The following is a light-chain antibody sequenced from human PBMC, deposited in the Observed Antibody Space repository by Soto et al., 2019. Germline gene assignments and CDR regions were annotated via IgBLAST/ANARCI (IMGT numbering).Light chain of an antibody. J-gene: IGLJ2*01. V-gene: IGLV2-14*03. CDR2: DVT. Sequence: QSALTQPASVSGSPGQSITISCTGTSSDIGLYNYVSWYQHHPGKAPKLMIYDVTYRPSGVSNRFSGSKSGYTASLTISGLQAEDEADNYCSSYTTSSTLVFGGGTKRPS. CDR1: SSDIGLYNY. CDR3: SSYTTSSTLV.